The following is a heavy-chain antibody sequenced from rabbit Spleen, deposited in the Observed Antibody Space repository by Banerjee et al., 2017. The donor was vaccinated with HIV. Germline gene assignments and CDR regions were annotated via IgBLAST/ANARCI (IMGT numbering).Heavy chain of an antibody. Sequence: QSLEESGGDLVKPGASLTLTCTASGFSFSSRYYMCWVRQAPGKGPQWIACIDAGSSGSTYYASWAKGRFTISKTSSTTVTLQMTSLTVADTGTYFCARVPFHADYGADNYATIDYGLDLWGPGTLVTVS. CDR1: GFSFSSRYY. D-gene: IGHD6-1*01. CDR2: IDAGSSGST. J-gene: IGHJ6*01. CDR3: ARVPFHADYGADNYATIDYGLDL. V-gene: IGHV1S40*01.